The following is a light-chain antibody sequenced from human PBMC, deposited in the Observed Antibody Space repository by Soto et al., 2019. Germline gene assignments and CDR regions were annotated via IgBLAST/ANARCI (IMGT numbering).Light chain of an antibody. V-gene: IGKV1-5*01. J-gene: IGKJ1*01. CDR3: QQYTNTNNPWM. Sequence: DIQVTQSPPTLSASVGDRVSITCRASQTISTWMAWDQQKPGKAPKLLVYGASTLQSGVASRFSGSGSGTEFTLIISGLQPDDSATYYCQQYTNTNNPWMFGQGTKV. CDR1: QTISTW. CDR2: GAS.